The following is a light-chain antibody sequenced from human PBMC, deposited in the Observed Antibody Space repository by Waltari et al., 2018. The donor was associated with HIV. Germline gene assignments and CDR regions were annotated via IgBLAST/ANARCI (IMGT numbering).Light chain of an antibody. Sequence: EIVLTQSPATLYLSPGERATISCRASQSVNTYLAWYQQKPGQAPRLLIYDASNRATCIPARFSGSGSGTDFTLTISSLEPEDFAVYYCQQRSNWPPEITFGQGTRLEIK. CDR1: QSVNTY. J-gene: IGKJ5*01. CDR2: DAS. V-gene: IGKV3-11*01. CDR3: QQRSNWPPEIT.